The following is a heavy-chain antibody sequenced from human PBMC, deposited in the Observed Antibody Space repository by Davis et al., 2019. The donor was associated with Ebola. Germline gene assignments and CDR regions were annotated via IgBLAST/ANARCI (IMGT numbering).Heavy chain of an antibody. CDR1: GYTFTGYY. D-gene: IGHD4-23*01. CDR2: INPNSGGT. J-gene: IGHJ2*01. CDR3: ARGCRATVLMGEWYFDL. V-gene: IGHV1-2*04. Sequence: AALVKVSCKASGYTFTGYYMHWVRQAPGQELEWMGWINPNSGGTKYAQKFQGWVTMTRDTSISTAYMELGRLTSDDTAVYYCARGCRATVLMGEWYFDLWGRGTLVTVSP.